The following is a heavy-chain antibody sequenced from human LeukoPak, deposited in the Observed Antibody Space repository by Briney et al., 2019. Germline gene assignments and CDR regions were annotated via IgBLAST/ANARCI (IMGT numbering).Heavy chain of an antibody. CDR2: IKPDSGDT. J-gene: IGHJ5*02. CDR3: VRDRPHNWFDP. V-gene: IGHV1-2*02. Sequence: ASVKVSCKASGYTFTSYGISWVRQAPGQGLEWMGLIKPDSGDTNYAQNFRGRVTMTRDTSITTAYMELNRLTSDDTAVYYCVRDRPHNWFDPWAREPWSPSPQ. CDR1: GYTFTSYG.